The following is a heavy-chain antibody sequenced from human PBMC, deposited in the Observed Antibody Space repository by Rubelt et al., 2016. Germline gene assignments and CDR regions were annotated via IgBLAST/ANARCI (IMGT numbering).Heavy chain of an antibody. Sequence: QPQVQESGPGLVKPSETLSLTCTVSDDSINSDSFYWGWVRRPPGKGLEWIGTIYWRGTTYYNPSLESRAAISVDKSKKHFCLTRNSGTDADTAVYDCARRGAHSNYIYWYFDLWGRGTLVTVSS. D-gene: IGHD5-24*01. CDR2: IYWRGTT. V-gene: IGHV4-39*01. CDR3: ARRGAHSNYIYWYFDL. J-gene: IGHJ2*01. CDR1: DDSINSDSFY.